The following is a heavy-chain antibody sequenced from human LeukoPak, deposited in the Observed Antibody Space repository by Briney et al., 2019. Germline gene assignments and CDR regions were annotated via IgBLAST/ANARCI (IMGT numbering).Heavy chain of an antibody. J-gene: IGHJ5*02. CDR2: ISSSGSTI. D-gene: IGHD3-10*01. V-gene: IGHV3-11*01. CDR3: ARDRGTDLLWFGELLPTHNWFDP. CDR1: GFTFSDYY. Sequence: PGGSLRLSCAASGFTFSDYYMSWIRQAPGKGLEWVSYISSSGSTIYYADSVKGRFTISRDNAKNSLYLQMNSLRAEDTAVYYCARDRGTDLLWFGELLPTHNWFDPWGQGTLVTVSS.